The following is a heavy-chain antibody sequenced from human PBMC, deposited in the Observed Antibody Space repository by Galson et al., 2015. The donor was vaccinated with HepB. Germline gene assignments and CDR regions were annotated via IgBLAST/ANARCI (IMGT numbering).Heavy chain of an antibody. D-gene: IGHD2-2*01. CDR3: AKRLFVPTDC. CDR2: FGTSGDKT. V-gene: IGHV3-23*01. Sequence: SLRLSCAASGFALSNYGMNWVRQAPGKGLEWVSGFGTSGDKTSYADSVKGRLTIFRDNSRNTLYLQMNSLRAEDTAVYYCAKRLFVPTDCWGQGTLVTVSS. CDR1: GFALSNYG. J-gene: IGHJ4*02.